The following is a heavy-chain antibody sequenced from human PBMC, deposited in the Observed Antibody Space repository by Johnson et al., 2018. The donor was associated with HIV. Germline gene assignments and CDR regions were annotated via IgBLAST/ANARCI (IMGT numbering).Heavy chain of an antibody. CDR3: ARVGYHDAFDI. CDR2: IGTAGDT. V-gene: IGHV3-13*01. J-gene: IGHJ3*02. CDR1: GFTFSSYD. Sequence: VQLVESGGGLKQPGGSLRLSCAASGFTFSSYDMHWVRQATGKGLEWVSTIGTAGDTYYPGSVKGRFTISRENAKNSLYIQMNSLRAGDTAVYYCARVGYHDAFDIWGQGTMVTVSS. D-gene: IGHD3-16*02.